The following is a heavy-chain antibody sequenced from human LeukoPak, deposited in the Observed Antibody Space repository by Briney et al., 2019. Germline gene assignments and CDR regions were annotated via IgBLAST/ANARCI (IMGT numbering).Heavy chain of an antibody. CDR2: IYYSGST. V-gene: IGHV4-59*01. CDR3: ARDSYFDY. CDR1: GGSISSYY. Sequence: SETLSLTCPVSGGSISSYYWSWTRQPPGKGLEWIGYIYYSGSTNYNPSLKSRVTISVDTSKNQFSLKLSSVTAADTAVYYCARDSYFDYWGQGTLVTVSS. J-gene: IGHJ4*02.